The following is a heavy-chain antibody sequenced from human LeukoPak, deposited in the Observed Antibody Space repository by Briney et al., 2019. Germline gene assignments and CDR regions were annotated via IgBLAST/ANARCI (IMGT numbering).Heavy chain of an antibody. Sequence: GGSLRLSCAASGFTFTTYSMNWVRQAPGKGLQWVSYISITSRTTNYADSVKGRFTISRDSAKNSLYLQMNSLRDEDTAVYYCATERAFAFDIWGQGTVVTVSS. D-gene: IGHD1-26*01. CDR1: GFTFTTYS. CDR3: ATERAFAFDI. V-gene: IGHV3-48*02. CDR2: ISITSRTT. J-gene: IGHJ3*02.